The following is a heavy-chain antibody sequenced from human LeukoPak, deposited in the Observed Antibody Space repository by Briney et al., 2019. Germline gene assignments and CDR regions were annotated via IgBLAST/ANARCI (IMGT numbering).Heavy chain of an antibody. J-gene: IGHJ4*02. Sequence: PSETLSLTCTVSGGTIRSYYWSWIRQPPGKGLEWIGYIYYSGSTNYNPSLKSRVTISVDTSKNQFSLNLSSVTAADTAVYYCARGPGYDYVWGSYRYTLSYFDYWGQGTLVTVSS. CDR1: GGTIRSYY. V-gene: IGHV4-59*01. CDR2: IYYSGST. D-gene: IGHD3-16*02. CDR3: ARGPGYDYVWGSYRYTLSYFDY.